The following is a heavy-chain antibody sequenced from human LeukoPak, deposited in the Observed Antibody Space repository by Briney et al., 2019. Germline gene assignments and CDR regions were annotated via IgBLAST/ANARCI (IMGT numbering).Heavy chain of an antibody. Sequence: ASVKVSCKASGYTFTSYDINWVRQATGQGLEWMGWMNPNSGNTGYAQRFQGRVTMTRNTSISTAYMELSSLRSEDTAVYYCARTNWGFDAFDIWGQGTMVTVSS. V-gene: IGHV1-8*01. CDR2: MNPNSGNT. CDR3: ARTNWGFDAFDI. D-gene: IGHD7-27*01. CDR1: GYTFTSYD. J-gene: IGHJ3*02.